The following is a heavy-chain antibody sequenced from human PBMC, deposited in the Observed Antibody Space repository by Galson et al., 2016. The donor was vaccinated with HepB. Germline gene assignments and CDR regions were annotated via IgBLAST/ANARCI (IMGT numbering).Heavy chain of an antibody. Sequence: SLRLSCAASGFTFNSYFMNWVRQAPGKGLEWVAAISYDESNKFYAASVKGRFTVSRDNSKNTLYLQLDSLSAEDTAVYYCAKDLFSLRLVAPDYWGQGSLVTVSS. CDR1: GFTFNSYF. CDR3: AKDLFSLRLVAPDY. V-gene: IGHV3-30*18. CDR2: ISYDESNK. D-gene: IGHD2-15*01. J-gene: IGHJ4*02.